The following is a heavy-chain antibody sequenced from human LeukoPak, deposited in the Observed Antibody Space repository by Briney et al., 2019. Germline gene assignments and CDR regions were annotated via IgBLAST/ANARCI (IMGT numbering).Heavy chain of an antibody. V-gene: IGHV3-30*02. CDR2: IRYDGSNK. CDR1: GFTFSSYG. J-gene: IGHJ4*02. D-gene: IGHD1-26*01. CDR3: ANAPPGGKLESDY. Sequence: GGSLRLSCAASGFTFSSYGMHWVRQAPGKGLEWVAFIRYDGSNKYYADSVKGRFTISRDNSKNTLYLQMNSLRAEDTAVYYCANAPPGGKLESDYWGQGTLVTVSS.